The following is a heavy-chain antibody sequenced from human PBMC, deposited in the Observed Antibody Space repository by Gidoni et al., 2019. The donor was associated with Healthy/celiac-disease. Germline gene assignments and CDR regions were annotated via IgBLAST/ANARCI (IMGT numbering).Heavy chain of an antibody. CDR1: GSTFRSYA. D-gene: IGHD4-17*01. J-gene: IGHJ4*02. CDR3: AKDWGYGDYVGYFDF. V-gene: IGHV3-23*01. Sequence: EVQLLESGGGLVRPGGSLRLSWAAAGSTFRSYAMLWVRQAPGKGLACFSASSGSGGSTYYADSVNGRFTISRDNSKNTLYLQMNSLRAEDTAVYYCAKDWGYGDYVGYFDFWGQGTLVTVSS. CDR2: SSGSGGST.